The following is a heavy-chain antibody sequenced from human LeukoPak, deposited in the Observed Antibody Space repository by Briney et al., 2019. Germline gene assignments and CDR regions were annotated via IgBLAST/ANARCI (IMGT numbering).Heavy chain of an antibody. J-gene: IGHJ4*02. D-gene: IGHD4-17*01. CDR3: ARGPGDYGPVDY. CDR1: GFTFSTSS. V-gene: IGHV3-21*01. Sequence: PGGSLRLSCAASGFTFSTSSMSWVRQAPGKGLEWVSSISSSSSYIYYADSVKGRFTISRDNAKNSLYLQMNSLRAEDTAVYYCARGPGDYGPVDYWGQGTLVTVSS. CDR2: ISSSSSYI.